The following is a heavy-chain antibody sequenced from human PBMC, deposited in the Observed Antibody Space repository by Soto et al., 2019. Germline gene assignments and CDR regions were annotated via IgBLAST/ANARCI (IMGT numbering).Heavy chain of an antibody. D-gene: IGHD3-22*01. Sequence: GGSLRLSCAASGFTFSSYDMHWVRQATGKGLEWVSAIGTAGDTYYPGSVKGRFTISRENAKNSLCLQMNSLRAGDTAVYYCARGLLGSGYIPHPGYYYYGMDVWGQGTTVTVSS. CDR3: ARGLLGSGYIPHPGYYYYGMDV. CDR2: IGTAGDT. CDR1: GFTFSSYD. J-gene: IGHJ6*02. V-gene: IGHV3-13*04.